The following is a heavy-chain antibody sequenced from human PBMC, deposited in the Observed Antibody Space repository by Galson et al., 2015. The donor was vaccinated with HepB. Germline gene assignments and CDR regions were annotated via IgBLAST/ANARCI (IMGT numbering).Heavy chain of an antibody. CDR1: GDSISSGSSY. Sequence: LSLTCFVSGDSISSGSSYWNWIRQPPGKGLEWIGHVSYSGFIKYNPSLEGRVTISADMSKNQFFLKLTPVTAADTAVYYCARGRGYSSYDFAFWGQGILVTVSS. V-gene: IGHV4-61*01. J-gene: IGHJ4*02. CDR2: VSYSGFI. D-gene: IGHD5-12*01. CDR3: ARGRGYSSYDFAF.